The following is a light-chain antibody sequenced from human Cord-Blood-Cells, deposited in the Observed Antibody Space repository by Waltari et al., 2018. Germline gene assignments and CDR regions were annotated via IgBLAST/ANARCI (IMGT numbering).Light chain of an antibody. CDR2: EDS. Sequence: QSALTQPASVSGSPGQSITISCTGTSRDVGSSNLISWYQQHPGTAPELMIYEDSKRTASVHNRFSGSKLGNTASLPISALQAEDEAAHYCCSYAGSSTFVLGTGTKVTLL. CDR1: SRDVGSSNL. V-gene: IGLV2-23*02. CDR3: CSYAGSSTFV. J-gene: IGLJ1*01.